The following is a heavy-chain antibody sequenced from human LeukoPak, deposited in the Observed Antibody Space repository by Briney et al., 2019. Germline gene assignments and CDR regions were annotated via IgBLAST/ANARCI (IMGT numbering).Heavy chain of an antibody. CDR2: VDPEDGET. CDR1: GYAFTDYY. V-gene: IGHV1-69-2*01. Sequence: ASVKVSCKVSGYAFTDYYMHWVQQAPGKGLEWMGLVDPEDGETIFAEKLQGRVTITADTSTDTAYMELSSLRSEDTAVYYCATHRHHSSGYYKPLHYWGQGTLVTVSS. D-gene: IGHD3-22*01. CDR3: ATHRHHSSGYYKPLHY. J-gene: IGHJ4*02.